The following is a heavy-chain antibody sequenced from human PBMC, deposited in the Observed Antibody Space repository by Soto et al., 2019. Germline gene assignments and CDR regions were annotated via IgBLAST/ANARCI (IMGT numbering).Heavy chain of an antibody. V-gene: IGHV1-18*01. CDR3: ARVPQSTGWRCKWFDL. J-gene: IGHJ5*02. D-gene: IGHD6-19*01. Sequence: QVHLVQSGVEVKKPGASVKVSCKASGYTFTNYGISWVRQAPGQGLEWMGWIVTYNGNTNSAQKLQGRVTMTTDTPPTTAYMELRSLSSDDTAMYYCARVPQSTGWRCKWFDLWGQGTLVTVSS. CDR1: GYTFTNYG. CDR2: IVTYNGNT.